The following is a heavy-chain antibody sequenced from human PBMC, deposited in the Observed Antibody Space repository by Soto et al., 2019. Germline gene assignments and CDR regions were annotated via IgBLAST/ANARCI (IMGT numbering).Heavy chain of an antibody. CDR1: GFTFSSYA. D-gene: IGHD6-13*01. CDR2: ISGSGGST. CDR3: TTDRPAAYYYYCFYMDV. J-gene: IGHJ6*03. Sequence: PGGSLRLSCAASGFTFSSYAMSWVRQAPGKGLEWVSAISGSGGSTYYADSVKGRFTISRDNSKNTLYLQMNSLRAEDTAVYYCTTDRPAAYYYYCFYMDVWGKGTTVIVSS. V-gene: IGHV3-23*01.